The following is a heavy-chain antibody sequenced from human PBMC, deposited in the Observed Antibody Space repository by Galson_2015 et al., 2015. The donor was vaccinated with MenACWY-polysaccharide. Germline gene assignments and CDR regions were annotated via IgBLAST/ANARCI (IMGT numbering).Heavy chain of an antibody. CDR2: SDSSSTI. D-gene: IGHD5-18*01. V-gene: IGHV3-48*01. CDR3: ARDFSPGYSFGYRIYGMDV. Sequence: SDSSSTIYYADSVKGRFTISRDNAKNSLYLLMDSLRAEDTAVYYCARDFSPGYSFGYRIYGMDVWGQGTAVAISS. J-gene: IGHJ6*02.